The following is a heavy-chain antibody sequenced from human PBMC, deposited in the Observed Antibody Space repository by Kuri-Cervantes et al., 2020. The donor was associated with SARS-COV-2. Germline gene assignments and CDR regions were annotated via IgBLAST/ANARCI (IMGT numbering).Heavy chain of an antibody. D-gene: IGHD2-2*02. Sequence: SETLSLTCTVSGGSISRGGYYWSWIRQHPEKGLEWIGYIYCSGGTYYNPSLKSRVSMSVDTSKSQFSLNLSSVTAADTAVYYCARESTYTFDIWGQGTLVTVSS. CDR3: ARESTYTFDI. CDR2: IYCSGGT. V-gene: IGHV4-31*03. J-gene: IGHJ3*02. CDR1: GGSISRGGYY.